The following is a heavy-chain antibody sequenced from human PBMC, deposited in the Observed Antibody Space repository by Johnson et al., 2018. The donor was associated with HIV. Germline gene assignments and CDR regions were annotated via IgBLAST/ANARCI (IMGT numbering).Heavy chain of an antibody. CDR1: GFTFSSYG. Sequence: QEKLVESGGGVVQPGRSLRLSCAASGFTFSSYGMHWVRQAPGKGLEWVAVISYDGSNKYYADSVKGRFTISRDNSKNTLYLQMNSLRAEDTAVYYCAKLPGGNSGFVDAFDIWGRGTLVTVSS. CDR2: ISYDGSNK. D-gene: IGHD4-23*01. CDR3: AKLPGGNSGFVDAFDI. V-gene: IGHV3-30*18. J-gene: IGHJ3*02.